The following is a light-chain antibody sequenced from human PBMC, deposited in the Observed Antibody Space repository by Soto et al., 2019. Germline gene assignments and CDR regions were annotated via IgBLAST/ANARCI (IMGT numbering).Light chain of an antibody. CDR1: QSINSH. Sequence: EIVVTQSPTTLSLSPGERATLSCRASQSINSHLAWYQQKPGQAPRLLMYDASNRATDIPARFSGSGSGTDFTLTISSLDPEDFAVYYCQQRSNWPLTFGGGTKVEIK. V-gene: IGKV3-11*01. J-gene: IGKJ4*01. CDR3: QQRSNWPLT. CDR2: DAS.